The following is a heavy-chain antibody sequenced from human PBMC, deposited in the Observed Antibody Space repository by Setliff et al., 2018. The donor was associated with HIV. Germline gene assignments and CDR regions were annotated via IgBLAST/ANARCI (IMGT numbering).Heavy chain of an antibody. CDR2: ISWSGGGT. J-gene: IGHJ3*02. Sequence: GGSLRLSCAASGFTFEDYGMSWVRQVPGKGLEWVSGISWSGGGTGYAASVKGRFTISRDNAKNSLYLQMNSLRAEDMALYYCVRDKWLVPDTFDIWGQGTMVTVSS. CDR3: VRDKWLVPDTFDI. V-gene: IGHV3-20*04. CDR1: GFTFEDYG. D-gene: IGHD6-19*01.